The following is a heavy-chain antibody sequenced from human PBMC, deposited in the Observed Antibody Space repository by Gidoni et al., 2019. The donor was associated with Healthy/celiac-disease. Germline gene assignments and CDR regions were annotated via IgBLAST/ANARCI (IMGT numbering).Heavy chain of an antibody. J-gene: IGHJ4*02. CDR1: GFTFSGSA. Sequence: EVQLVESGGGLVQPGGSLKLSCAASGFTFSGSAMHWVRQASGKGLEWVGRIRSKANSYATAYAASVKGRFTISRDDSKNTAYLQMNSLKTEDTAVYYCTRGYSTPSLDYWGQGTLVTVSS. CDR3: TRGYSTPSLDY. D-gene: IGHD6-13*01. V-gene: IGHV3-73*02. CDR2: IRSKANSYAT.